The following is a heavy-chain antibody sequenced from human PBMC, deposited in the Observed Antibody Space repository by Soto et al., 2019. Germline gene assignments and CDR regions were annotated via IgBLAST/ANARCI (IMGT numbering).Heavy chain of an antibody. D-gene: IGHD3-9*01. J-gene: IGHJ6*02. CDR1: GGSISSDGYY. CDR3: ARVDRYYYYGMDV. V-gene: IGHV4-31*03. CDR2: IFYSGNT. Sequence: QVQLQESGPGLVKPSQTLSLTCSVSGGSISSDGYYWSWIRQHPGKGLEWIGYIFYSGNTYYNPSLKRRVTISVDTSKNQFSLRLSSVTAADTAVYYCARVDRYYYYGMDVWGQGTTVTVSS.